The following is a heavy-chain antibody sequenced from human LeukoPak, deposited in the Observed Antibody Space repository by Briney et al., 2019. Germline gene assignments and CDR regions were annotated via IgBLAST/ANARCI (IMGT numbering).Heavy chain of an antibody. CDR1: GGTFSSYA. CDR3: ARARYDILTGYYPSNYFDY. D-gene: IGHD3-9*01. Sequence: ASVKVSCKASGGTFSSYAISWVRQAPGQGLEWMGGIIPIFGTANYAQKFQGRVTITADKSTSTAYMELSSLRSEDTAVYYCARARYDILTGYYPSNYFDYWGQGTLVTVSS. CDR2: IIPIFGTA. V-gene: IGHV1-69*06. J-gene: IGHJ4*02.